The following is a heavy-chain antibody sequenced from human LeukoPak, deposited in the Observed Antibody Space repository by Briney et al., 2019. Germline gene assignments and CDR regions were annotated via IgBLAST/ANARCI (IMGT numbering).Heavy chain of an antibody. CDR2: ISPYNGNT. J-gene: IGHJ4*02. V-gene: IGHV1-18*01. CDR1: GYTFIRYG. D-gene: IGHD6-13*01. CDR3: ARDLYSSSWYYFDY. Sequence: ASVKVSCKASGYTFIRYGITWVRQAPGQGLEWMAWISPYNGNTKYAQKFQGRVTMTTDTSTSTAYMELRSLTSDDTAVYYCARDLYSSSWYYFDYWGQGTLVTVSS.